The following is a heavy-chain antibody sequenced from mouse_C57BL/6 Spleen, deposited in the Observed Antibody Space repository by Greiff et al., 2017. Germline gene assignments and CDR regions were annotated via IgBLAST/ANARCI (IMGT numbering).Heavy chain of an antibody. CDR1: GFTFSDYG. CDR3: AKTAQARYAMDY. D-gene: IGHD3-2*02. CDR2: ISSGSSTI. J-gene: IGHJ4*01. V-gene: IGHV5-17*01. Sequence: EVMLVESGGGLVKPGGSLKLSCAASGFTFSDYGMHWVRQAPEKGLEWVAYISSGSSTIYYADIVKGRFTISRDNAKNTLFLQMTSLRSEDTAMYYCAKTAQARYAMDYWGQGTSVTVSS.